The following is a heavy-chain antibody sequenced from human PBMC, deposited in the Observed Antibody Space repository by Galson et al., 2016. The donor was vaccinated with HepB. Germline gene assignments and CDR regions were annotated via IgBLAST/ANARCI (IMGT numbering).Heavy chain of an antibody. CDR1: GFTFSDFY. CDR3: ASVYETTGAGTYDY. CDR2: ISSSGTHT. J-gene: IGHJ4*02. Sequence: SLRLSCAASGFTFSDFYMTWIRLAPGKGLEWVSYISSSGTHTPYADSVRGRFTISRDNAKNSLYLEMNSLRAEDTAVYFCASVYETTGAGTYDYWGQGTLVTVSS. D-gene: IGHD6-13*01. V-gene: IGHV3-11*06.